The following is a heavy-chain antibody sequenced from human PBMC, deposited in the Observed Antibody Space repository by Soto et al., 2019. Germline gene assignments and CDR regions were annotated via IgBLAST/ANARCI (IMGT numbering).Heavy chain of an antibody. Sequence: SDTWTVAEGSSSNRSYYRSWIRQPPGKGLEWIGSIYYTGTTYYSPSLKSRVTISVDTSKNHFSLKLSSVTAADTAVYYCSRERESASEHWGQGTLVTVSS. V-gene: IGHV4-39*02. CDR3: SRERESASEH. CDR2: IYYTGTT. CDR1: EGSSSNRSYY. J-gene: IGHJ4*02.